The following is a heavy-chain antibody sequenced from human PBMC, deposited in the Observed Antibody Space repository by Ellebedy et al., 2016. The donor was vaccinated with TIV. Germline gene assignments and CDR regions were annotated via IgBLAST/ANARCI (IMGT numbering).Heavy chain of an antibody. CDR3: ARARCSNYDCHIPGY. CDR1: GFTFSSYW. Sequence: PGGSLRLSCVASGFTFSSYWMSRVRQAPGKGLEWVAIINQDGSEKNYVDSVKGQFTISRDNARNSLYLQMNSLRAEDTAVYYCARARCSNYDCHIPGYWGQGTLVTVSS. J-gene: IGHJ4*02. D-gene: IGHD3-9*01. CDR2: INQDGSEK. V-gene: IGHV3-7*03.